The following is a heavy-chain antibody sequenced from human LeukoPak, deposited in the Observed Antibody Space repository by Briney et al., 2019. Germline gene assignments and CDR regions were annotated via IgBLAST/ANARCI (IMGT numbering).Heavy chain of an antibody. V-gene: IGHV1-8*01. Sequence: ASVKVSCKASGYTFTSYDINWVRQATGQGLEWMGWMNPNSGNTGYAQKFQGRVTITADESTSTAYMELSSLRSEDTAVYYCARVNAVTTGGAFDIWGQGTMVTVSS. J-gene: IGHJ3*02. CDR3: ARVNAVTTGGAFDI. D-gene: IGHD4-17*01. CDR1: GYTFTSYD. CDR2: MNPNSGNT.